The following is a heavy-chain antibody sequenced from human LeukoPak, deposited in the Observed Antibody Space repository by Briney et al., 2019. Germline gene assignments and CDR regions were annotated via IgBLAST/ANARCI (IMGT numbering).Heavy chain of an antibody. CDR2: IIPIFGTA. CDR3: ARDLGGSGSIWAYYFDY. Sequence: SVKVSCQPSGGTFSSHAISWVRQAPGQGLEWMGGIIPIFGTANYAQKFQGRVTITADKSTSTAYMELSSLRSEDTAVYYCARDLGGSGSIWAYYFDYWGQGTLVTVSS. D-gene: IGHD3-10*01. CDR1: GGTFSSHA. J-gene: IGHJ4*02. V-gene: IGHV1-69*06.